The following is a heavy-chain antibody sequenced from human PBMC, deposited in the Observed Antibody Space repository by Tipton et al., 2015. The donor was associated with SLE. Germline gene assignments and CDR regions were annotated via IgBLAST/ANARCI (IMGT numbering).Heavy chain of an antibody. J-gene: IGHJ4*02. CDR2: IHYNGST. Sequence: TLSLTCTVSGGSISSSSYYWGWIRQPPGKGLEWIGSIHYNGSTPYNSSLESRVTISIDTSKGQFSLKLSSVTASDMAEYYCAGTSSSGWYVIDYWGQGTLVTVSS. D-gene: IGHD6-19*01. CDR1: GGSISSSSYY. CDR3: AGTSSSGWYVIDY. V-gene: IGHV4-39*01.